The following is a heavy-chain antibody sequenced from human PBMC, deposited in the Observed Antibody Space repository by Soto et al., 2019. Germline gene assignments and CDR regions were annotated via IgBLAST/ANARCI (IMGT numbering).Heavy chain of an antibody. Sequence: QMQLQESGTGLVKPSETLSLTCNVSGCSVSSVKYFWSWIRQPPGKGLEWIAYIYNNGNTNYNPSLTSRATISVDTSKKQCSLKLTAVTAADSAVYVGARTDMPVGNLAAFDHWGQGVLVTVSS. CDR1: GCSVSSVKYF. V-gene: IGHV4-61*01. D-gene: IGHD7-27*01. CDR2: IYNNGNT. J-gene: IGHJ4*02. CDR3: ARTDMPVGNLAAFDH.